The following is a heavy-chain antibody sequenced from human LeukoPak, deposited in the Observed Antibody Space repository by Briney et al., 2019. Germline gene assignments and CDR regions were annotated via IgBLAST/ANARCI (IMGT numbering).Heavy chain of an antibody. CDR2: IGASGGSK. CDR3: TNLSYGYGLG. D-gene: IGHD5-18*01. V-gene: IGHV3-23*01. CDR1: ETTFSIDV. J-gene: IGHJ4*02. Sequence: GGSLRLSCAASETTFSIDVMSWVRQAPGKGLEWVSSIGASGGSKYYADSVKGRFTISTDNSKNTVYMQVNSLPVQATALYYTTNLSYGYGLGGGQGTLVTVSS.